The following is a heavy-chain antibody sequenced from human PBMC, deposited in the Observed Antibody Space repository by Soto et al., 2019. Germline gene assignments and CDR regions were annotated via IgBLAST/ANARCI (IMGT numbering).Heavy chain of an antibody. CDR2: INPNSGGT. J-gene: IGHJ6*02. CDR1: GYTFTGYY. CDR3: ARDVVIVGARTYYYYYGMDV. Sequence: ASVKVSCKASGYTFTGYYMHWLRQAPGQGLEWMGWINPNSGGTNYAQKFQGWVTMTRDTSISTAYMELSGLRSDDTAVYYCARDVVIVGARTYYYYYGMDVWGQGTTVTVSS. D-gene: IGHD1-26*01. V-gene: IGHV1-2*04.